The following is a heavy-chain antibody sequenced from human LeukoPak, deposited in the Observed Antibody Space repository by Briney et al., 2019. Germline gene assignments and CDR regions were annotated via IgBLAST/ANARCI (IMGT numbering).Heavy chain of an antibody. CDR2: ISYDGSNK. CDR3: ARDSPLAAAGTSRAFDI. Sequence: GGSLRLSCAASGFTFSSYAMHWVRQAPGKGLEWVAVISYDGSNKYYADSVKGRFTISRDNSKNTLYLQMNSLRAEDTAVYYCARDSPLAAAGTSRAFDIWGQGTMVTVSS. J-gene: IGHJ3*02. CDR1: GFTFSSYA. V-gene: IGHV3-30*04. D-gene: IGHD6-13*01.